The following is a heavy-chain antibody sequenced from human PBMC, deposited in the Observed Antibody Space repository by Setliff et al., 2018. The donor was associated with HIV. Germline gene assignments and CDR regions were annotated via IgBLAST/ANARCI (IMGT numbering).Heavy chain of an antibody. J-gene: IGHJ4*02. CDR3: ATHVLQFLEWLSHFDY. CDR1: RGSVSRSDYY. Sequence: SETLSLTCTVSRGSVSRSDYYWGWIRQTPGKGLEWIGSIYWSGLTYYNPSLKSRVTISVDTAKNQFSLKLSSVTAADTAVYYCATHVLQFLEWLSHFDYWGQGTLVTVSS. V-gene: IGHV4-39*01. CDR2: IYWSGLT. D-gene: IGHD3-3*01.